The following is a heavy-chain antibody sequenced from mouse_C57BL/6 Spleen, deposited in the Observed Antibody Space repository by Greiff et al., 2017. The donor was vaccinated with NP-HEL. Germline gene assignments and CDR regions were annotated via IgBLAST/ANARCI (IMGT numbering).Heavy chain of an antibody. CDR2: INPSSGYT. CDR1: GYTFTSYT. D-gene: IGHD2-5*01. V-gene: IGHV1-4*01. Sequence: VQLQQSGAELARPGASVKMSCKASGYTFTSYTMHWVKQRPGQGLEWIGYINPSSGYTKYNQKFKDKATLTADKSSSTAYMQLSSLTSEDSAVYYCARYDYSKSMDDWGQGTSVTVSS. J-gene: IGHJ4*01. CDR3: ARYDYSKSMDD.